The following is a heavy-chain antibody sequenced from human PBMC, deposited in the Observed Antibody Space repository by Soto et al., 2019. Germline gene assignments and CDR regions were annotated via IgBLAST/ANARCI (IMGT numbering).Heavy chain of an antibody. D-gene: IGHD4-17*01. CDR3: ARALDYGGDYYYYGMDV. CDR2: IYYSGST. V-gene: IGHV4-59*01. J-gene: IGHJ6*02. Sequence: SETLSLTCTVSGGSISSYYWSWIRQPPGKGLEWIGYIYYSGSTNHNPSLKSRVTISVDTSKNQFSLKLSSVTAADTAVYYCARALDYGGDYYYYGMDVWGQGTTVTVSS. CDR1: GGSISSYY.